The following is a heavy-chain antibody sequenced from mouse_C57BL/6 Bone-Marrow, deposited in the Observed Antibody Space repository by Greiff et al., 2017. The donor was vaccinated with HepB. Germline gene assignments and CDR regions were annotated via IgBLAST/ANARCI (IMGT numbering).Heavy chain of an antibody. D-gene: IGHD1-1*01. CDR3: ARWGSSTYWYFDV. J-gene: IGHJ1*03. CDR1: GYAFSSYW. Sequence: QVQLQQSGAELVKPGASVKISCKASGYAFSSYWMNWVKQRPGKGLEWIGQIYPGDGDTNYNGKFKAKATLTADKSSSTAYMQLSSLTSEDSAVYFCARWGSSTYWYFDVWGTGTTVTVSS. V-gene: IGHV1-80*01. CDR2: IYPGDGDT.